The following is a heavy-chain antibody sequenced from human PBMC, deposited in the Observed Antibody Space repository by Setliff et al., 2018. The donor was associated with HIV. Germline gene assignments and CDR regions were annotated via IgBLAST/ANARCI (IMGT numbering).Heavy chain of an antibody. CDR3: ARSEDYYDSSGDAFEI. J-gene: IGHJ3*02. CDR2: IYSSGST. V-gene: IGHV4-4*09. Sequence: SETLSLTCTVSGGAISTYYWTWIRQPPGKGLEWIGYIYSSGSTHQNPSLKSLVTMSVDTSKNQFSLKLSSVTAADTAVYYCARSEDYYDSSGDAFEIWGQGTMVTVSS. CDR1: GGAISTYY. D-gene: IGHD3-22*01.